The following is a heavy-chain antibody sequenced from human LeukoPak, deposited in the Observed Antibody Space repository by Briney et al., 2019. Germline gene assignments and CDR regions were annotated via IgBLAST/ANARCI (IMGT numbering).Heavy chain of an antibody. V-gene: IGHV5-51*01. Sequence: GESLKISCKGSGYSFTSSGIGWVRQMPGKGLEWMGIIYPGDSDTRYSPSFQGQVTISADKSISTAYLQWSSLKASDTAMYYCAIYSDTYYFDHWGQGTLVTVSS. CDR3: AIYSDTYYFDH. CDR1: GYSFTSSG. D-gene: IGHD1-26*01. CDR2: IYPGDSDT. J-gene: IGHJ4*02.